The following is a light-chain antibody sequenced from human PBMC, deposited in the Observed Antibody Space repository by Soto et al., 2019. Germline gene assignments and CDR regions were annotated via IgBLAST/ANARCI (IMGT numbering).Light chain of an antibody. CDR1: QSVSSSY. J-gene: IGKJ1*01. V-gene: IGKV3-20*01. CDR2: AAS. CDR3: QKYDTSSWT. Sequence: EIVLTQSPGTLSLSPGERATLSCRASQSVSSSYLAWYQQKPGQAPRLLIYAASSRATGIPDRFSGSGSGTDFTFTISRLEPEDLAVYYCQKYDTSSWTFGQGTKVDIK.